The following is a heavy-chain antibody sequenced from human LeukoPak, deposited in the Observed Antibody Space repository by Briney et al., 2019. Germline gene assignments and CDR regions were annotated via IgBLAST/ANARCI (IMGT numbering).Heavy chain of an antibody. CDR2: IYYSGTL. D-gene: IGHD3-22*01. J-gene: IGHJ4*02. V-gene: IGHV4-39*01. Sequence: PSETLSLTCIVSGGSISSSNYYWGWIRQPPGKGLEWLGSIYYSGTLYHNPSLKSRVTMSVDTSRNQFSLKLTSVTAADTAVYYCARLLYDRSGYYYFDFWGQGTLVTVSS. CDR1: GGSISSSNYY. CDR3: ARLLYDRSGYYYFDF.